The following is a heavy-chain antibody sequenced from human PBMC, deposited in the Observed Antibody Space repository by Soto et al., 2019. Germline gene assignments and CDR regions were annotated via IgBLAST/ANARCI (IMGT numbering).Heavy chain of an antibody. CDR3: ASCFQ. CDR2: INQDGSVK. Sequence: EVQLVESGGGLVQPGGSLRLSCAASGFTFSRDWMSWVRQAPGKGPEWVANINQDGSVKGYVDSVRGRFTISRDTGTGLLFLLMNSMKGEETGDYYCASCFQWGQGTLVTVS. V-gene: IGHV3-7*02. J-gene: IGHJ4*02. CDR1: GFTFSRDW.